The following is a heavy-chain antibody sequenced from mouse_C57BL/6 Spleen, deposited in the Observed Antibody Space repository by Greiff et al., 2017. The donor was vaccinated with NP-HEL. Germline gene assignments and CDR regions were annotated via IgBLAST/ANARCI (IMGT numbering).Heavy chain of an antibody. Sequence: DVKLVESGGDLVKPGGSLKLSCAASGFTFSSYGMSWVRQTPDKRLEWVATISSGGSYTYYLDSVKGRFTISRDNAKNTLYLQMSSLKSEDTAMYYCAREGNLYYFDYWGQGTTLTVSS. J-gene: IGHJ2*01. CDR3: AREGNLYYFDY. V-gene: IGHV5-6*02. CDR2: ISSGGSYT. CDR1: GFTFSSYG.